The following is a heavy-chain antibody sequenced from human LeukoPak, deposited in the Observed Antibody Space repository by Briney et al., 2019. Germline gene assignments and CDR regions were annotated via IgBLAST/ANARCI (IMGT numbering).Heavy chain of an antibody. CDR3: ERDILVT. CDR2: IYSGGST. V-gene: IGHV3-53*01. D-gene: IGHD2-8*02. J-gene: IGHJ5*02. CDR1: GFPVNRNY. Sequence: PGGSLRLSCAASGFPVNRNYMSWVRQAPGKGLEGVSVIYSGGSTYYADSLKRRFTISRDNSKNTLYLQMNSLRAEDTAVYYCERDILVTWGQGTLVTVSS.